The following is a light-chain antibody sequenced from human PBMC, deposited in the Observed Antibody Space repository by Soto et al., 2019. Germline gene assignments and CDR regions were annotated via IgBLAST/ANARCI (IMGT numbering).Light chain of an antibody. J-gene: IGKJ4*01. CDR3: HKYNHAPT. Sequence: DIPLTQSPSSLSASVGDRVTITCRASQAISSYLAWYQQKPGKVPELLIYATSTLQSGAPSRFSGSGSGTDFTLTSSSLQPEDVATYYCHKYNHAPTFGGGTKVEI. V-gene: IGKV1-27*01. CDR2: ATS. CDR1: QAISSY.